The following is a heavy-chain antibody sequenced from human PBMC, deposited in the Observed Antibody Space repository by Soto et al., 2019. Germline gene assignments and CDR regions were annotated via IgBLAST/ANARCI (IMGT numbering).Heavy chain of an antibody. D-gene: IGHD3-22*01. V-gene: IGHV3-23*01. CDR2: ITGSGKSA. CDR3: ATDDGHYYGSV. Sequence: PGGSLRLSCAASGFTFSTFVMTWVRQVPGEGLEWISSITGSGKSAYYADSVKGRVTISRDNSKNTLYLQISRLTSDDTAVYFCATDDGHYYGSVWGQGTLVTVSS. J-gene: IGHJ1*01. CDR1: GFTFSTFV.